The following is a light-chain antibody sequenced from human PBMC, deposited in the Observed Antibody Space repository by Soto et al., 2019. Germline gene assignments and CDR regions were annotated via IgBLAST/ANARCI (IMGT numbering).Light chain of an antibody. CDR3: QHYGTSLWT. V-gene: IGKV3-20*01. Sequence: EILLTQSPCILPLSPGERATLSCRASQSVSGHLAWYQQKPGQAPRLLIYSVSSRATGIPDRFSGSGSGTDFTLTITRLEPEDFEVYYCQHYGTSLWTFGQGTKVDIK. CDR1: QSVSGH. J-gene: IGKJ1*01. CDR2: SVS.